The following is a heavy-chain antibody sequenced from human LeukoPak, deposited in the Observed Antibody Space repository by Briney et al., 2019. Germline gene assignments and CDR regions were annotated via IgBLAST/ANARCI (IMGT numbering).Heavy chain of an antibody. CDR2: IFHSGIT. CDR3: ARARRPDYSISGSFSWLDP. D-gene: IGHD3-10*01. J-gene: IGHJ5*02. V-gene: IGHV4-38-2*01. CDR1: GYSISSGYY. Sequence: AETLSLTCAVSGYSISSGYYWGWIRQSPGKGLGWIGNIFHSGITNYNPSLQSRVTISADTSKNQFALKLSSVTAADTAVYYCARARRPDYSISGSFSWLDPWGQGTLVSVS.